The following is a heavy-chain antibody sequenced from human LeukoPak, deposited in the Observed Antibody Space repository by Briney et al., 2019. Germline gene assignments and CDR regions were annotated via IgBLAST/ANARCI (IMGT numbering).Heavy chain of an antibody. Sequence: SETLSLTCAVYGGSFSGYYWSWIRQPPGKGLEWIGSIYHSGSTYYNPSLKSRVTISVDTSKNQFSLKLSSVTAADTAVYYCARYLVVAAKDGGYYFDYWGQGTLVTVSS. CDR2: IYHSGST. CDR3: ARYLVVAAKDGGYYFDY. D-gene: IGHD2-15*01. J-gene: IGHJ4*02. V-gene: IGHV4-34*01. CDR1: GGSFSGYY.